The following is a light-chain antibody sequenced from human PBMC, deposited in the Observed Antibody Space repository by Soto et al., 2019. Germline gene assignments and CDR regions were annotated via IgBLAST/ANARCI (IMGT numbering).Light chain of an antibody. CDR1: QSVRSN. V-gene: IGKV3-11*01. CDR3: QQRNSWPWT. J-gene: IGKJ1*01. Sequence: EIVLTQSPGTLSLSPGERATLSCRASQSVRSNLAWYQQKPGQAPRLLIYGASTRATGIPARFSGSGSGTDFTLTIGSLEPEDFAVYYCQQRNSWPWTFGQGTKVDIK. CDR2: GAS.